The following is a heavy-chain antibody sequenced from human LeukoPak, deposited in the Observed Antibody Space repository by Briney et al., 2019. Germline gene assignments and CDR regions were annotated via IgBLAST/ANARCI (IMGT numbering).Heavy chain of an antibody. Sequence: ASETLSLTCTVSGGSISSSSYYWGWIRQPPGKGLEWIGSIYYSGSTYYNPSLKSRVTISVDTSTNQFSLKLSSVTAADTAVYYCARHELNRWLLLSSPTGCAFDIWGQGTMVTVSS. CDR2: IYYSGST. V-gene: IGHV4-39*01. D-gene: IGHD3-22*01. CDR1: GGSISSSSYY. CDR3: ARHELNRWLLLSSPTGCAFDI. J-gene: IGHJ3*02.